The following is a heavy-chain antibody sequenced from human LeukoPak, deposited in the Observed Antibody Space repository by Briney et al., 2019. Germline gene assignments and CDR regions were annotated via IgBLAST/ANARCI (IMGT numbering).Heavy chain of an antibody. Sequence: SETLSLTCAVSGYSISSGYYWGWIRQPPGKGLEWIGSIYHSGSTYYNPSLKSRVTISVDTSKNQFSLKLSSVTAADTAVYYCARGGYSSSQYSFDFWGQGTLVTVSS. CDR3: ARGGYSSSQYSFDF. CDR2: IYHSGST. V-gene: IGHV4-38-2*01. J-gene: IGHJ4*02. CDR1: GYSISSGYY. D-gene: IGHD6-13*01.